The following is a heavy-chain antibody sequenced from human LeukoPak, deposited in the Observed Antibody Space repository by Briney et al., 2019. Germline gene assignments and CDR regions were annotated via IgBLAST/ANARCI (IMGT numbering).Heavy chain of an antibody. J-gene: IGHJ6*03. D-gene: IGHD2-2*03. CDR1: GGSISSYY. CDR3: ARVPLDIIVVPAAIVGRSYYYYYMDV. Sequence: SETLSLTCTVSGGSISSYYWSWIRQPPGKGLEWIGYIYYSGSTNYNPSLKSRVTISVDTSKNQFSLKLSSVTAADTAVYYCARVPLDIIVVPAAIVGRSYYYYYMDVWGKGTTVTVSS. CDR2: IYYSGST. V-gene: IGHV4-59*01.